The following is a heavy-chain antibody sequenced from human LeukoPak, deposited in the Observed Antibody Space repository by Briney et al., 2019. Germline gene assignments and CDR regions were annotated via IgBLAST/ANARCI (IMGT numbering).Heavy chain of an antibody. CDR1: GYKFLSHG. V-gene: IGHV1-18*04. CDR2: IRADNGDT. CDR3: ARDWPTVIADF. Sequence: ASVRVSCKTSGYKFLSHGISWVRQAPGQGLEWLGWIRADNGDTRFAQKFQGRFTMTSDTSTSTAHMELRSLRSDDTAVYYCARDWPTVIADFWGQGTLVTVSS. D-gene: IGHD4-11*01. J-gene: IGHJ1*01.